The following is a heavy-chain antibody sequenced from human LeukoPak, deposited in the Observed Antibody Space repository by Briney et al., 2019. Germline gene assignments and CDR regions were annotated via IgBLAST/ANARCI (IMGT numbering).Heavy chain of an antibody. Sequence: LSGESLRLSCSASGFTFSTYSMNWVRQAPGKGLEWISFISSSRSTMYYADSVKGRSTISRDNAKNSLDLQMNSLTAEDTAVYYCTRDWTFWGQGTLVTVSS. D-gene: IGHD3/OR15-3a*01. V-gene: IGHV3-48*04. CDR2: ISSSRSTM. CDR1: GFTFSTYS. J-gene: IGHJ4*02. CDR3: TRDWTF.